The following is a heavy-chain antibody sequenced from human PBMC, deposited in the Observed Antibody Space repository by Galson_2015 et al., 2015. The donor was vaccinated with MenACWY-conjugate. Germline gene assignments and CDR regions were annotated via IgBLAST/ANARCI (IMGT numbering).Heavy chain of an antibody. J-gene: IGHJ4*02. CDR3: ARRGYKYYAFDY. Sequence: SVKVSCKASGYTFTSCAMHWVRQAPGQRLEWMGWINAGNGNTEYSQKFQGRVTITRDTSASTAYMELSSLRSEDTAVYYCARRGYKYYAFDYWGQGTLVTVSS. CDR1: GYTFTSCA. V-gene: IGHV1-3*01. CDR2: INAGNGNT. D-gene: IGHD5-18*01.